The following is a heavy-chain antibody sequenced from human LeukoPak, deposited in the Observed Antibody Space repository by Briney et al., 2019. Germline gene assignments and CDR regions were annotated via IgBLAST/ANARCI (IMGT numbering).Heavy chain of an antibody. CDR1: RFTFSSYA. D-gene: IGHD3-22*01. J-gene: IGHJ4*02. Sequence: KSGGSLRLSCAASRFTFSSYAMSWVRQAPGKGLEWVSAISGSGGSTYYADSVKGRFTISRDNSKNTLYLQMNSLRAEDTAVYYCALDSSGYYSHWGQGTLVTVSS. V-gene: IGHV3-23*01. CDR3: ALDSSGYYSH. CDR2: ISGSGGST.